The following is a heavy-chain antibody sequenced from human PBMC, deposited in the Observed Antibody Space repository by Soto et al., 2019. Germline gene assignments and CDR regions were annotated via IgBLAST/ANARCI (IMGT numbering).Heavy chain of an antibody. J-gene: IGHJ4*02. D-gene: IGHD3-10*01. CDR3: ARLVYDTRLNYMYFAF. CDR2: IFHDGTA. CDR1: GVSISSGNW. Sequence: SETLSLTCAVSGVSISSGNWWTWVRQTPQRGLEYIGEIFHDGTANYYPSFERRVAISVDTSKNQFSLKLTSVTAADTAIYFCARLVYDTRLNYMYFAFWGQGALVTVSS. V-gene: IGHV4-4*02.